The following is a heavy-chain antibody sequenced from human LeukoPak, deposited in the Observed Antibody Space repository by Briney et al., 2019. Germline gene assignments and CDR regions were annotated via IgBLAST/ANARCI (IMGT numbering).Heavy chain of an antibody. Sequence: GGSLRLSCAASGFTFSSYWMNWVRQAPGKGLEWVASIKQDGSEKYYVDSVKGRFTISRDNAKNSLYLQMNSLGAEDTAVYYCARDGAAAGLYFDYWGQGTLVTVSS. CDR3: ARDGAAAGLYFDY. J-gene: IGHJ4*02. V-gene: IGHV3-7*01. D-gene: IGHD6-13*01. CDR1: GFTFSSYW. CDR2: IKQDGSEK.